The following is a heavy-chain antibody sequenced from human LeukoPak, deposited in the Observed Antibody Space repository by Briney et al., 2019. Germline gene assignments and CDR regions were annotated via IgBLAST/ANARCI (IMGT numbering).Heavy chain of an antibody. CDR1: GFTFTGYG. CDR2: VWYDGTRK. D-gene: IGHD4-17*01. V-gene: IGHV3-33*01. Sequence: PGGSLRLSCAASGFTFTGYGFHWVRQAPGKGLEWVAVVWYDGTRKYYAGSVKGRFTVSRDNSENTVYLQISGLRAEDTAVYYCARDTDTTSHYGRFDPWGKEPWSPSLQ. CDR3: ARDTDTTSHYGRFDP. J-gene: IGHJ5*01.